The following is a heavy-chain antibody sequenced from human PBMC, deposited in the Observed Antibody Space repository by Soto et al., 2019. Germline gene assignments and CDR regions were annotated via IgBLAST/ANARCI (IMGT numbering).Heavy chain of an antibody. D-gene: IGHD1-26*01. CDR1: GGSISSSSYY. CDR2: IYYSGST. CDR3: ARTAVYSGSYLIYGMDV. Sequence: SETLSLTCTVSGGSISSSSYYWGWIRQPPGKGLEWIGSIYYSGSTYYNPSLKSRVTISVDTSKNQFSLKLSSVTAADTAVYYYARTAVYSGSYLIYGMDVWGQGTTVTVSS. V-gene: IGHV4-39*01. J-gene: IGHJ6*02.